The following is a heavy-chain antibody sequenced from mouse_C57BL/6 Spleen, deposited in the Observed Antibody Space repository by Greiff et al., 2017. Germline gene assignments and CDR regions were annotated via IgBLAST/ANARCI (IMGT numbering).Heavy chain of an antibody. D-gene: IGHD2-4*01. CDR3: ALGDYDPYYYAMDY. CDR2: IHPSDSDT. V-gene: IGHV1-74*01. Sequence: QVQLQQPGAELVKPGASVKVSCKASGYTFTSYWMHWVKQRPGQGLEWIGRIHPSDSDTNYNQKFKGKATLTVDKSSSTAYMQLSSLTSEDSAVYYCALGDYDPYYYAMDYWGQGTSVTGSS. J-gene: IGHJ4*01. CDR1: GYTFTSYW.